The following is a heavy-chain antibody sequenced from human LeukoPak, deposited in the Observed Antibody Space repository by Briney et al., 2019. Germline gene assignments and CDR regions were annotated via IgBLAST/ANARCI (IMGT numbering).Heavy chain of an antibody. CDR1: GFIFDEYG. J-gene: IGHJ4*02. Sequence: GGSLRLSCAASGFIFDEYGMSWVRQAPGKGLEWVAGISLNGGATGYADSVKGRFTISRDNAKNSLYLQMNSLRAEDTAVYYCARPPHYYDSSGPPGTDYWGQGTLVTVSS. D-gene: IGHD3-22*01. CDR3: ARPPHYYDSSGPPGTDY. V-gene: IGHV3-20*04. CDR2: ISLNGGAT.